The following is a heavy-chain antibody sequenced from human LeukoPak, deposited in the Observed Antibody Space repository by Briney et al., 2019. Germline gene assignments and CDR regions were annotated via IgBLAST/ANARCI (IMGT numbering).Heavy chain of an antibody. Sequence: GGSLRLSCAASGFTFSSYAMSWVRQAPGKGLEWVSIISGSGGTIYYADSVKGRFTISRDNSKNTLFLQLNSLRAEDTAVYYCGKESYGYLWDWGQGTLVTVSS. J-gene: IGHJ4*02. D-gene: IGHD5-18*01. CDR3: GKESYGYLWD. V-gene: IGHV3-23*01. CDR2: ISGSGGTI. CDR1: GFTFSSYA.